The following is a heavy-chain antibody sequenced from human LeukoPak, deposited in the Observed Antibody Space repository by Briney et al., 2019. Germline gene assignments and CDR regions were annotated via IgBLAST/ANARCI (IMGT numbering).Heavy chain of an antibody. CDR1: GFIFSTYW. CDR3: AKEGCSGGSCYFDY. Sequence: GGSLRLSCAASGFIFSTYWMSWVRQVPGKGLEWVANIKQDGSEKYYVDSVKGRFTISRDNAKNSLYLEMNSLRAEDTAVYYCAKEGCSGGSCYFDYWGQGTLVTVSS. V-gene: IGHV3-7*01. J-gene: IGHJ4*02. CDR2: IKQDGSEK. D-gene: IGHD2-15*01.